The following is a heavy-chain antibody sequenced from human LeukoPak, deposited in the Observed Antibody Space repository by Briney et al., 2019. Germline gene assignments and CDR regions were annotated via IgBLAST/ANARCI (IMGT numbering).Heavy chain of an antibody. CDR2: IYYSGST. CDR1: GGSISSSSYY. J-gene: IGHJ5*02. CDR3: ARSRDFGNWFDP. Sequence: PSETLSLTCTVSGGSISSSSYYWGWIRQPPGKGLEWIGSIYYSGSTYYNPSLKSRVTISVDTSKNQFSLKLSSVTAADTAVYYCARSRDFGNWFDPWGQGTLVTVSS. V-gene: IGHV4-39*01. D-gene: IGHD3-10*01.